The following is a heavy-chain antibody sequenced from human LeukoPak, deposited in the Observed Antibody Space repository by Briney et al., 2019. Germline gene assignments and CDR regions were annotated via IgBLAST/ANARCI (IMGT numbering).Heavy chain of an antibody. CDR1: GYTFTSYD. CDR3: ARSSGWLQFDAFDI. CDR2: MNPNSGNT. V-gene: IGHV1-8*01. D-gene: IGHD5-24*01. J-gene: IGHJ3*02. Sequence: GASVTVSCKASGYTFTSYDINWVRQAPGQGLEWMGWMNPNSGNTDYAQKFQGRVTMTRNTSTSTAYMELSSLRSEDTAVYYCARSSGWLQFDAFDIWGQGTMVTVSS.